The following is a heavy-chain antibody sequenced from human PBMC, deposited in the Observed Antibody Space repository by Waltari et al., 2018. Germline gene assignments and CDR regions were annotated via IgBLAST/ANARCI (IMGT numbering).Heavy chain of an antibody. J-gene: IGHJ6*02. CDR2: IYYSGST. Sequence: QVQLQESGPGLVKPSETLSLTCTVSGGSISSYYWSWIRQPPGKGLEWIGYIYYSGSTNSTPSLKSRVPISVDTSKNQFSLKLSSVTAADTAVYYSWAAAGNRAYYYGMDVWGQGTTVTVSS. V-gene: IGHV4-59*08. CDR3: WAAAGNRAYYYGMDV. CDR1: GGSISSYY. D-gene: IGHD6-13*01.